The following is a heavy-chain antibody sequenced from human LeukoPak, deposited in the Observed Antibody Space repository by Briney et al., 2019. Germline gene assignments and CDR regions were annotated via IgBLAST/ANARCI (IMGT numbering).Heavy chain of an antibody. CDR1: GFTFSSYS. J-gene: IGHJ5*02. V-gene: IGHV3-48*01. Sequence: GGSLRLSCAASGFTFSSYSMNWVRQAPGKGLEWVSYISSSSSTIYYADSVKGRFNISRDNSKDTLYLQMNSLRVEDTAVYYCARVTPGGAMLRGLIGSWFDPWGQGTLVTVSS. CDR2: ISSSSSTI. CDR3: ARVTPGGAMLRGLIGSWFDP. D-gene: IGHD3-10*01.